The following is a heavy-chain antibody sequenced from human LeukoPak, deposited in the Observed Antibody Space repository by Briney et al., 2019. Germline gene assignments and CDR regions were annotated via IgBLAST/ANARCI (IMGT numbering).Heavy chain of an antibody. J-gene: IGHJ4*02. CDR2: IYYSGST. D-gene: IGHD3-16*01. V-gene: IGHV4-59*01. CDR1: GGSISSYY. Sequence: SETLSLTCTVSGGSISSYYWSWIRQPPGKGLEWIGYIYYSGSTNYNPSLKSRVTISVDTSKNRFSLKLSSVTAADTAVYYCARDRRGLDYWGQGTLVTVSS. CDR3: ARDRRGLDY.